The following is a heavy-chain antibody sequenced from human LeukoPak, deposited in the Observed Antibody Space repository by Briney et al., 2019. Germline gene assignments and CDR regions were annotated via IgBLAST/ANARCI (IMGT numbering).Heavy chain of an antibody. J-gene: IGHJ4*02. CDR3: ATMEWFLLGH. D-gene: IGHD3-3*01. CDR1: GLIFNNYA. Sequence: PGGSLRLSCAAPGLIFNNYAMSWVRQASGKGLEWVSAIRMNGGGTYYADSVKGRFTVSRDDSKNTVYLQMNSLTAEDTAVYYCATMEWFLLGHWGQGTLVTVSS. V-gene: IGHV3-23*01. CDR2: IRMNGGGT.